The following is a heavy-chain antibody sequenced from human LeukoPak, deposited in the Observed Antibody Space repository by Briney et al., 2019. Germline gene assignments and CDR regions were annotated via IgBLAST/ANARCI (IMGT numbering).Heavy chain of an antibody. D-gene: IGHD3-22*01. Sequence: GGAPRLSCGAPGVTFSGDGMKWGRQGPGDGAEWVSYISSSSTMYYADSVKGRFTISRDNAKNSLYLQMNSLRAEDTAVYYCARAEAYYHSIHWGQGTLVTVSS. J-gene: IGHJ4*02. CDR1: GVTFSGDG. V-gene: IGHV3-48*01. CDR3: ARAEAYYHSIH. CDR2: ISSSSTM.